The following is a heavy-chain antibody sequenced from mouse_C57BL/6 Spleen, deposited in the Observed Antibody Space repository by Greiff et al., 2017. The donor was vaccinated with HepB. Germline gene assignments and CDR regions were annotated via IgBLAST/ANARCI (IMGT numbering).Heavy chain of an antibody. CDR3: ARKGAYYSNPYFDY. D-gene: IGHD2-5*01. Sequence: VQLQQSGAELVKPGASVKLSCKASGYTFTSYWMQWVKQRPGHGLEWIGEIDPSDSYTNYNQKFKGKATLTVDTSSSTAYMQLSSLTSEDSAVYYCARKGAYYSNPYFDYWGQGTTLTVSS. CDR1: GYTFTSYW. J-gene: IGHJ2*01. CDR2: IDPSDSYT. V-gene: IGHV1-50*01.